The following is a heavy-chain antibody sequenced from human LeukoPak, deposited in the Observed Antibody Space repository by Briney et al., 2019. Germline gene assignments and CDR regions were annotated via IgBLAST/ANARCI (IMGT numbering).Heavy chain of an antibody. V-gene: IGHV3-30*03. J-gene: IGHJ6*02. CDR3: GRLMGGYDSYFYGMDV. CDR2: ISYDGSNK. CDR1: GFTFSSFG. D-gene: IGHD5-12*01. Sequence: GESLRLSCAASGFTFSSFGIHWVRQAPGKGLEWVAVISYDGSNKYYADSVKGRFTISRDNSQNTLYLQMNSLRLDDTAVYYCGRLMGGYDSYFYGMDVWGQGTTVTVSS.